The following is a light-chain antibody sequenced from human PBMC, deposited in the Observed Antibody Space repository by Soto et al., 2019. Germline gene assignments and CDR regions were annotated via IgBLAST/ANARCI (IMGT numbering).Light chain of an antibody. V-gene: IGLV2-14*03. CDR2: EVS. J-gene: IGLJ1*01. CDR1: SSDVGAYDY. Sequence: QSALTQPASVTGSPGQSITISYTGTSSDVGAYDYVSWYQQHPDKAPKLMIYEVSNRPSGVSNRFSGSKSVNTATLTISGLQAKDEADYYCSAYTSSSTRVFGTGTKVTVL. CDR3: SAYTSSSTRV.